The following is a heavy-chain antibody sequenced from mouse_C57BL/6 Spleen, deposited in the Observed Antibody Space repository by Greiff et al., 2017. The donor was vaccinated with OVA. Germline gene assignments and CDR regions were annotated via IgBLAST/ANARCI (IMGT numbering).Heavy chain of an antibody. V-gene: IGHV1-55*01. D-gene: IGHD2-4*01. J-gene: IGHJ4*01. CDR1: GYTFTSYW. Sequence: VQLQQPGAELVKPGASVKMSCKASGYTFTSYWITWVKQRPGQGLEWIGDIYPGSGSTNYNEKFKSKATLTVDTSSSTAYMQLSSLTSEDSAVYYCARPEDDYDGYAMDYWGQGTSVTVSS. CDR2: IYPGSGST. CDR3: ARPEDDYDGYAMDY.